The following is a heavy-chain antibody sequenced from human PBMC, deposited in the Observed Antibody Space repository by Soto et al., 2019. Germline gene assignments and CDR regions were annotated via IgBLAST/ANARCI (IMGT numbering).Heavy chain of an antibody. CDR1: GGTFSTYA. CDR3: ARTQGAEFQLLYAFDI. Sequence: QVQLVQSGAEVRKPGSSVKVSCKASGGTFSTYAISWVRQAPGQGLEWMGGIIPMFGTAKYAQRFQGRFTITADASTSTASMELTSLRSEDTALYFCARTQGAEFQLLYAFDIWGQGTMVTVSS. V-gene: IGHV1-69*01. CDR2: IIPMFGTA. J-gene: IGHJ3*02. D-gene: IGHD2-2*01.